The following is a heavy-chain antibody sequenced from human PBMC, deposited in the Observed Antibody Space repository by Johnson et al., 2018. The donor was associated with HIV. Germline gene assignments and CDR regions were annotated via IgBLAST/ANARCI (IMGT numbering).Heavy chain of an antibody. CDR3: AKARGGNYDAFDI. CDR1: GFTFSSYA. Sequence: QVQLVESGGGVVQPGRSLRLSCAASGFTFSSYAMHWVRQAPGKGLEWVAVIWYDGVYGESADSVKGPFIISRDNAKNSLYLQMNSLRAEDTALYYCAKARGGNYDAFDIWGQGTMVTVSS. D-gene: IGHD4-23*01. J-gene: IGHJ3*02. V-gene: IGHV3-33*03. CDR2: IWYDGVYG.